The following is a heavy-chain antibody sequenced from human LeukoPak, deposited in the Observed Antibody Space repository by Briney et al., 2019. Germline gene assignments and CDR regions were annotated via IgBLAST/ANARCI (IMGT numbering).Heavy chain of an antibody. CDR2: FDPEDGET. CDR1: GYTLTELS. D-gene: IGHD6-13*01. Sequence: ASVKVSCKVSGYTLTELSMHWVRQAPGKGLEWMGGFDPEDGETIYAQKFQGRVTMTEDTSTDTAYMELSSLRSEDTAVYYCATSSSSWYGRSSGHLVSWGQGTLVTVSS. J-gene: IGHJ5*02. CDR3: ATSSSSWYGRSSGHLVS. V-gene: IGHV1-24*01.